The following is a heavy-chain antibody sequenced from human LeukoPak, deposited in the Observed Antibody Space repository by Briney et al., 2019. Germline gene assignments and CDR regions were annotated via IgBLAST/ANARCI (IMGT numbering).Heavy chain of an antibody. D-gene: IGHD3-10*02. CDR2: INPNSGGT. Sequence: ASVKVSCKASEYTFTGYYMHWVRQAPGQGLEWMGRINPNSGGTNYAQKFQGRVTMTRDTSISTAYMELSRLRSDDTAVYYCARTRITMIGDYWGQGTLVTVSS. J-gene: IGHJ4*02. CDR1: EYTFTGYY. V-gene: IGHV1-2*06. CDR3: ARTRITMIGDY.